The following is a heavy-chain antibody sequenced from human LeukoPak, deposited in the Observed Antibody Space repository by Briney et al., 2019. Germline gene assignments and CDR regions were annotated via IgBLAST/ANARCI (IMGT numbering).Heavy chain of an antibody. J-gene: IGHJ3*02. Sequence: GGSLRLSCVVSGFAISSSWMTWVRQVPGEGLEWVANINQDGSEKHYVDSVRGRSTISRDNARDSLYLQMNSLGDTAVYYCAREPGLGYAFDIWGQGTKVTVSS. D-gene: IGHD1-1*01. CDR3: AREPGLGYAFDI. CDR1: GFAISSSW. CDR2: INQDGSEK. V-gene: IGHV3-7*01.